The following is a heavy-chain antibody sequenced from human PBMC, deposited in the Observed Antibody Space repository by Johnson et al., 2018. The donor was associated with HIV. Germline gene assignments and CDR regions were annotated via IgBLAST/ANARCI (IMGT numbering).Heavy chain of an antibody. CDR2: ISNSASAI. V-gene: IGHV3-11*01. J-gene: IGHJ3*02. D-gene: IGHD6-13*01. Sequence: VQLVESGGGLVKPGGSLRLSCAASGFIFSDYYLTWIRQAPGKGLEWISYISNSASAIYYADSVKGRFTISRDNAKNSLYLQMNSLRAEDTALYYCAKGKIAAAGDAFDIWGQGTMVTVSS. CDR3: AKGKIAAAGDAFDI. CDR1: GFIFSDYY.